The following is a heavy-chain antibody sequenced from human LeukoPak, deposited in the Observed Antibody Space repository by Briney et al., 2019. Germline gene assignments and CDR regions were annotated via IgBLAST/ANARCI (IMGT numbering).Heavy chain of an antibody. Sequence: GESLKISCKGSGYSFTSYWIGWVRQMPGKGLEWMGIIYPGDSDTRYSPSFQGQVTISADKSISTAYLQWSSLKASDTAMYYCARRHYYDILTGYQYYFDYWGQGTLVTVSS. CDR1: GYSFTSYW. D-gene: IGHD3-9*01. J-gene: IGHJ4*02. CDR2: IYPGDSDT. V-gene: IGHV5-51*01. CDR3: ARRHYYDILTGYQYYFDY.